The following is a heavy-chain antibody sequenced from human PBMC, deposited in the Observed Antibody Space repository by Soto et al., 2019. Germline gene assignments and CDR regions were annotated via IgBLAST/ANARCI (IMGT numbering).Heavy chain of an antibody. Sequence: SQTLSLTCXISGDSVSSNNVAWNWIRQSPSRGLEWLGRTFFRSKWYNEYAASVKSRIAINPDTSQNQFSLQLNSVTPDDTAVYYCARAGLYCSGGTCFSLDYWGQGILVTVSS. CDR3: ARAGLYCSGGTCFSLDY. CDR2: TFFRSKWYN. D-gene: IGHD2-15*01. CDR1: GDSVSSNNVA. J-gene: IGHJ4*02. V-gene: IGHV6-1*01.